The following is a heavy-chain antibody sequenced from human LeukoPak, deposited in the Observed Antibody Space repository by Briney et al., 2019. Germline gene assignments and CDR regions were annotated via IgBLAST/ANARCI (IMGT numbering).Heavy chain of an antibody. CDR1: GFTFSSYA. D-gene: IGHD3-22*01. V-gene: IGHV3-23*01. J-gene: IGHJ4*02. CDR2: ISASGGST. Sequence: GGSLRLSCAASGFTFSSYAMSWVRQAPGKGLEWVSTISASGGSTYYADSVKGRFTISRDNSKNTLYLQMNSLRAEDTAVYYCAKVTMIVVVSLFFDYWGQGTLVTVSS. CDR3: AKVTMIVVVSLFFDY.